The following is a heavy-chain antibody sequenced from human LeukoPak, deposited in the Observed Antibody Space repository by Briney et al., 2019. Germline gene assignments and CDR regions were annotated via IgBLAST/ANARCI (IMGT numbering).Heavy chain of an antibody. CDR1: GGTFSSYA. CDR3: ARGEMPYYYDSSGYPQARLAEYFQH. V-gene: IGHV1-69*04. Sequence: SVTVSFKASGGTFSSYAISWVRQAPGQGLEWMGRIIPILGIANYAQKFQGRVTITADKSTSTAYMELSSLRSGDTGVYYCARGEMPYYYDSSGYPQARLAEYFQHWGQGTLVTVSS. CDR2: IIPILGIA. D-gene: IGHD3-22*01. J-gene: IGHJ1*01.